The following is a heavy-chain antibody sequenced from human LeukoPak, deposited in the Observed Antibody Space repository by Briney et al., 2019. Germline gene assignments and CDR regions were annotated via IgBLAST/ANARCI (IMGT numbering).Heavy chain of an antibody. CDR2: IIPIFGTA. Sequence: ASVKVSCKASGGTFSTYAISWVRQAPGQGLEWMGGIIPIFGTANYAQKFQGRVTITADKSTSTAYMELSSLRSEDTAVYYCARGYYDIWYGWVDPWGQGTLVTVSS. D-gene: IGHD3-9*01. CDR3: ARGYYDIWYGWVDP. CDR1: GGTFSTYA. J-gene: IGHJ5*02. V-gene: IGHV1-69*06.